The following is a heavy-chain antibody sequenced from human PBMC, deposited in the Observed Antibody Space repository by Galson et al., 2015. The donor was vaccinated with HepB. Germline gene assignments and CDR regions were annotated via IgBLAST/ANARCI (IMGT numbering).Heavy chain of an antibody. V-gene: IGHV1-2*02. J-gene: IGHJ5*02. CDR2: INPNSGGT. CDR1: GYTFTGYY. Sequence: SVKVSCKASGYTFTGYYMHWVRQAPGQGLEWMGWINPNSGGTNYAQKFQGRVTMTRDTSISTAYMELSRLRSDDTAVYYCARALPRVGATGGARFDPWGQGTLVTVSS. CDR3: ARALPRVGATGGARFDP. D-gene: IGHD1-26*01.